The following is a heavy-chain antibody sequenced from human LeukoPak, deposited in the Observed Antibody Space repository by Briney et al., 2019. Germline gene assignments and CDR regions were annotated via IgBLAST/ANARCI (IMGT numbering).Heavy chain of an antibody. D-gene: IGHD6-19*01. V-gene: IGHV3-21*04. Sequence: PGGSLRLSCAASGFIFSSYSMNWVRQAPGKGLEWVSSIGTNGTYIFYADSVKGRFTISRDNAKNSVYLQMNSLRAEDTAVYYCARDLLGSSYWGQGTLVTVSS. J-gene: IGHJ4*02. CDR3: ARDLLGSSY. CDR2: IGTNGTYI. CDR1: GFIFSSYS.